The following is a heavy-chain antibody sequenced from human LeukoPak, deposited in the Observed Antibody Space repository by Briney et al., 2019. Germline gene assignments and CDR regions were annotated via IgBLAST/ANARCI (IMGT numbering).Heavy chain of an antibody. J-gene: IGHJ3*02. Sequence: TGGSLRLSCAASGFTFSSYGMHWLRQAPGKGLEWVAVIWYDGSNKYYADSVKGLFTISRDNSKNTLYLQMNSLRAEDTAVYYCARRYCSGGSYALDDAFDIWGQGTMVTVSS. V-gene: IGHV3-33*01. D-gene: IGHD2-15*01. CDR2: IWYDGSNK. CDR3: ARRYCSGGSYALDDAFDI. CDR1: GFTFSSYG.